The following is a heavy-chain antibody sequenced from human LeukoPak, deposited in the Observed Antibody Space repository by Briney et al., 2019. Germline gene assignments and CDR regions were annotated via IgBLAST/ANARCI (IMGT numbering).Heavy chain of an antibody. V-gene: IGHV3-53*01. Sequence: GGSLRLSCAASGFTVSSNYMAWVRQAPGKGLEWVSVIYSGGTIYYADSVKGRFTISRDNSKNTLYLQMNSLRAEDTAVYYCVREGSYGGSTMWYFDYWGQGTLVTVSS. CDR3: VREGSYGGSTMWYFDY. D-gene: IGHD2-2*01. J-gene: IGHJ4*02. CDR2: IYSGGTI. CDR1: GFTVSSNY.